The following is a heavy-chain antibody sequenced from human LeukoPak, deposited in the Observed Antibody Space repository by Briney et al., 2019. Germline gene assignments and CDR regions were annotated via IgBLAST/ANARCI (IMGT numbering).Heavy chain of an antibody. J-gene: IGHJ4*02. CDR2: INPSGGSA. CDR1: GYTFTSYY. CDR3: ARDRGGFGNDY. D-gene: IGHD3-10*01. V-gene: IGHV1-46*01. Sequence: GAPVKVSCKASGYTFTSYYMHWVRQAPGQGLEWMGIINPSGGSASYAQKFQGRVTMTRDMSTSTVYMELSSLRSEDTAVYYCARDRGGFGNDYWGQGTLVTVSS.